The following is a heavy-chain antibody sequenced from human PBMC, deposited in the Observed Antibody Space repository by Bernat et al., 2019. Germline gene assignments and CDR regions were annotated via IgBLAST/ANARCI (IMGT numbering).Heavy chain of an antibody. CDR2: INAGNGNT. CDR3: ARVWQGNDARPQKGIAARTRKYYFDY. Sequence: QVQLVQSGAEVKKPGASVKVSCKASGYTFTSYAMHWVRQAPGQRLEWMGWINAGNGNTKYSQKFQGRVTITRDTSASTAYMELSSLRSEDTAVYYCARVWQGNDARPQKGIAARTRKYYFDYWGQGTLVTVSS. J-gene: IGHJ4*02. CDR1: GYTFTSYA. V-gene: IGHV1-3*01. D-gene: IGHD6-6*01.